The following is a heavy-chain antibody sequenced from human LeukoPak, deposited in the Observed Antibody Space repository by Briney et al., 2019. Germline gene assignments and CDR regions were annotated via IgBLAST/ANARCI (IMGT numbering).Heavy chain of an antibody. V-gene: IGHV1-2*02. J-gene: IGHJ4*02. CDR3: ARGGGYNYFDY. CDR2: INPNSGGT. D-gene: IGHD5-24*01. Sequence: VASVKVSCKASGYTFNSHGISWVRQAPGLGLEWMGWINPNSGGTYYAQKFQGRVTMTRDTSITTSYMELSRLRSDDTAVYYCARGGGYNYFDYWGQGTLVTVSS. CDR1: GYTFNSHG.